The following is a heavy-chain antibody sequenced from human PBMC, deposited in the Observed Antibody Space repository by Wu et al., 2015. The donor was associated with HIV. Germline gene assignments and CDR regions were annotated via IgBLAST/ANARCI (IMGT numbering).Heavy chain of an antibody. Sequence: QVQLVQSGAEMKKPGASVKVSCKASGYTFNDYYLYWVRQAPGLGLECVAWMNPNTGDAFYAQKFLGRVTLTRDTSIATAYMELSGLRSDDTAVYYCAREIQLLYQWGQGTLVTVSS. CDR1: GYTFNDYY. V-gene: IGHV1-2*02. CDR2: MNPNTGDA. J-gene: IGHJ4*02. D-gene: IGHD3-10*01. CDR3: AREIQLLYQ.